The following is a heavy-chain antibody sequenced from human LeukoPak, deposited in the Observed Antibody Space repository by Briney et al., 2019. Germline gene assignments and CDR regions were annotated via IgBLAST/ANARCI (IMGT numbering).Heavy chain of an antibody. J-gene: IGHJ4*02. CDR2: ITWNSGNV. V-gene: IGHV3-9*01. Sequence: PGGSLGLSCAVSGFIFEDYAMHWVRQAPGKGLEWVSSITWNSGNVAYADSVKGRFSISRDNAKNSLYLQMNSLRAEDTAVYYCARASQYYYDSSGYLGGFDYWGQGTLVTVSP. D-gene: IGHD3-22*01. CDR3: ARASQYYYDSSGYLGGFDY. CDR1: GFIFEDYA.